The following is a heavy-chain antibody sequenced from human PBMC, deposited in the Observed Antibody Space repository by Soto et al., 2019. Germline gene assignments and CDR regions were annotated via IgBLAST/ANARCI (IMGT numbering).Heavy chain of an antibody. CDR2: TSCDGVDK. V-gene: IGHV3-30-3*01. CDR1: GFTFSNYA. J-gene: IGHJ1*01. Sequence: PGGSLRLSCAGTGFTFSNYAIHRVRQAPGKGLEWVAATSCDGVDKNYGASVRDRFTISRDNSQNTVFLQLNSLTAEDTAIYYCAKARGGNSCYDSVIHYWGQG. D-gene: IGHD5-12*01. CDR3: AKARGGNSCYDSVIHY.